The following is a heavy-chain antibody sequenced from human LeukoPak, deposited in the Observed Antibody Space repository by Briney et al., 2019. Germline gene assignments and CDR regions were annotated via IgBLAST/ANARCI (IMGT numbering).Heavy chain of an antibody. V-gene: IGHV3-64*01. J-gene: IGHJ6*02. CDR2: ISSNGGST. CDR1: GFTFSSYA. CDR3: ARGGVCSSTSCAHFYYYYGMDV. D-gene: IGHD2-2*01. Sequence: GGSLRLSCAASGFTFSSYAMHWVRQAPGKGLEYVSAISSNGGSTYYANSVKGRFTISRDNSKNTLYLQMGSLRAEDMAVYYCARGGVCSSTSCAHFYYYYGMDVWGQGTTVTVSS.